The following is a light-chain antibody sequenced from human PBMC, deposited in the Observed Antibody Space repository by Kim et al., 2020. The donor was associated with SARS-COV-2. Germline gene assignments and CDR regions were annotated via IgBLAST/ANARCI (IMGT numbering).Light chain of an antibody. J-gene: IGLJ1*01. Sequence: SYELTQPPSVSVSPGQTVRITCSGDALPRQYGYWYQQKPGQAPVLLIYKDNKRASGIPERFSGSSSGTIVTLTISGAQAEDEADYFCQSADSSGIQYVCGNGTKVTVL. CDR1: ALPRQY. CDR2: KDN. V-gene: IGLV3-25*03. CDR3: QSADSSGIQYV.